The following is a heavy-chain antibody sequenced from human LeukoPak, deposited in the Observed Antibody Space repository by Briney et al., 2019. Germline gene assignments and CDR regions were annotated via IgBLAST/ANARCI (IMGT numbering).Heavy chain of an antibody. CDR3: ATLWRGWLPKTDY. CDR2: ISSSSSYI. V-gene: IGHV3-21*01. CDR1: GFTFSSFA. J-gene: IGHJ4*02. D-gene: IGHD3-22*01. Sequence: GGSLRLSCAASGFTFSSFAMSWVRQAPGKGLEWVSSISSSSSYIYYADSVKGRFTISRDNAKNSLYLQMNSLRAEDTAVYYCATLWRGWLPKTDYWGQGTLVTVSS.